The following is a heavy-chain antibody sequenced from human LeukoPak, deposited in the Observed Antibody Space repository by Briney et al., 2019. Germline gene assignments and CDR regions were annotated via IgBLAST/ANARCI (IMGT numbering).Heavy chain of an antibody. Sequence: SETLSLTCAVYGRSLSGYYWSWIRQPPGKGLEWIGEINHSGSTDYNPSLKSRVTISVDTSKNQFSLKLSSVTAADTAVYYCARQYYGSGSYPWGQGTLVTVSS. V-gene: IGHV4-34*01. CDR3: ARQYYGSGSYP. D-gene: IGHD3-10*01. CDR2: INHSGST. J-gene: IGHJ5*02. CDR1: GRSLSGYY.